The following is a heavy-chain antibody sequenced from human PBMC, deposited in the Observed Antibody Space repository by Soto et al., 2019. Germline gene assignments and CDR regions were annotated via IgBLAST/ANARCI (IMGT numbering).Heavy chain of an antibody. Sequence: PGGSLRLSCAASGFTFSNAWMSWVRQAPGKGLEWVGRIKTKTDGGTTDYAAPVKGRFTISRDNAKNSLYLQMNSLRADDTAVYFCAGWGGHDYNYWGQGIMVTVSS. CDR1: GFTFSNAW. CDR2: IKTKTDGGTT. V-gene: IGHV3-15*01. D-gene: IGHD4-4*01. CDR3: AGWGGHDYNY. J-gene: IGHJ4*02.